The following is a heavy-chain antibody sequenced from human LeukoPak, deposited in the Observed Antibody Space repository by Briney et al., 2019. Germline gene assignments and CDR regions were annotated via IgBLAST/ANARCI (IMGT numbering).Heavy chain of an antibody. CDR2: IIPILGTA. V-gene: IGHV1-69*01. Sequence: SSVKVSCKASGGTFSNSGINWVRQAPGQGLEWMGGIIPILGTAKYAQKLQGRVTIAADESTSAAYMEMSSLRFEDTALYYCAVSPHREWQLSYFNYWGQGTLVTVSS. CDR1: GGTFSNSG. J-gene: IGHJ4*02. D-gene: IGHD3-3*01. CDR3: AVSPHREWQLSYFNY.